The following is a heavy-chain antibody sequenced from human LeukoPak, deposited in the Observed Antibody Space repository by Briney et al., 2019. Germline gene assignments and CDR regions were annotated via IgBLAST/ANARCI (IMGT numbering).Heavy chain of an antibody. J-gene: IGHJ4*02. D-gene: IGHD4-17*01. CDR2: IFYSGNT. V-gene: IGHV4-39*01. CDR3: ARSTVTTWVGDFDY. CDR1: GGSVSSSSYY. Sequence: SETLSLTCTVSGGSVSSSSYYWGWIRQPPGKGLEWIGSIFYSGNTYYNPSLKSRVTISVDTSKNQFSLKLSSATAADTAVYYCARSTVTTWVGDFDYWGQGTLVTVSS.